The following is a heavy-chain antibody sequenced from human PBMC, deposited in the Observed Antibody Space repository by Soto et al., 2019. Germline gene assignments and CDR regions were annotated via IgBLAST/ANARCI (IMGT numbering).Heavy chain of an antibody. J-gene: IGHJ4*02. CDR1: EFTFSNYA. V-gene: IGHV3-23*01. D-gene: IGHD2-15*01. CDR3: AKKWVPGQCSGGSCYRFDY. Sequence: GGSLRLSCAASEFTFSNYAMSWVRQAPGKGLEWVSSISDNGGTTYYADSVKGRFTISRDNSKNTLYLQMNSLRAEDTAVYYCAKKWVPGQCSGGSCYRFDYWGQGTLVTVSS. CDR2: ISDNGGTT.